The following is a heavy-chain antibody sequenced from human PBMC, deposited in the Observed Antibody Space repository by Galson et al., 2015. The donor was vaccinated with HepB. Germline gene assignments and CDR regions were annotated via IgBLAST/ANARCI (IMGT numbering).Heavy chain of an antibody. V-gene: IGHV1-3*01. J-gene: IGHJ4*02. CDR1: GYTFTSYA. Sequence: SVKVSCKASGYTFTSYAMHWVRQAPGQRLEWMGWINAGNGNTKYSQKFQGRVTITRDTSASTADMGMSSLRSEDTAVYYCARLVVRGVYFDYWGQGTLVTVSS. CDR2: INAGNGNT. CDR3: ARLVVRGVYFDY. D-gene: IGHD3-10*01.